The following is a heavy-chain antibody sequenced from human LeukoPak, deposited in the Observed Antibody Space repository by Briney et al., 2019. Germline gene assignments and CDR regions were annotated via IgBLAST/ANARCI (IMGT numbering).Heavy chain of an antibody. CDR2: IYYSGST. J-gene: IGHJ3*02. CDR3: ARDNKDIVVVPAEIGAFDI. V-gene: IGHV4-31*03. Sequence: PSETLSLTCTVSGGSISSGGYYWSWIRQHPGKGLEWIGYIYYSGSTYYNPSLKGRVTISVDTSKNQFSLKLSSVTAADTAVYYCARDNKDIVVVPAEIGAFDIWGQGTMVTVSS. D-gene: IGHD2-2*01. CDR1: GGSISSGGYY.